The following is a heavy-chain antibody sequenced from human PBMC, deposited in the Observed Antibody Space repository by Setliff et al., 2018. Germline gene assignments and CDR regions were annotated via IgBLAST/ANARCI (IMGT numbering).Heavy chain of an antibody. CDR1: GFTFSRYW. D-gene: IGHD6-6*01. J-gene: IGHJ6*03. CDR3: ARLAGQLGQTRSNYYYYYYMDV. CDR2: IKEDGSGK. Sequence: GGSLRLSCVASGFTFSRYWMSWVRQAPGKGLEWVANIKEDGSGKYYVDSVKGRFTISRDNAKNSLYLQMSSLRAEDTAVYYCARLAGQLGQTRSNYYYYYYMDVWGKGTTVTVSS. V-gene: IGHV3-7*01.